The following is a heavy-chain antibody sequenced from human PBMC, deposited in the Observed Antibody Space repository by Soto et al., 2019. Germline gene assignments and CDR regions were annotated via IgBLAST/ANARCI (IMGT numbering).Heavy chain of an antibody. Sequence: QVQLQESGPGLVKPSETLSLTCTVSNGSITDYSWTWIRQPPGKPMEWIGYIYDYGSTYYNPSLESRFAFSVDTSKNQFSLKVRSVTAADTAVYYCARVRTSLDLYYYYMDVWGIGTTVTVSS. J-gene: IGHJ6*03. CDR2: IYDYGST. V-gene: IGHV4-59*08. D-gene: IGHD2-2*01. CDR3: ARVRTSLDLYYYYMDV. CDR1: NGSITDYS.